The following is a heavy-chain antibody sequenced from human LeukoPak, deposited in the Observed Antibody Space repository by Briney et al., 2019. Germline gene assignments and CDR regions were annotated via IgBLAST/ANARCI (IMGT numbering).Heavy chain of an antibody. D-gene: IGHD5-12*01. CDR2: IYTRGSA. CDR3: AREWHPVFDY. J-gene: IGHJ4*02. Sequence: SETLSLACTVSGASIKTYSWSWIRQPAGKGLEWIGHIYTRGSANYNPSLKSRVTMSVATSKNQFSLRLSSVTAADTAIYYGAREWHPVFDYWGQGILVTASS. V-gene: IGHV4-4*07. CDR1: GASIKTYS.